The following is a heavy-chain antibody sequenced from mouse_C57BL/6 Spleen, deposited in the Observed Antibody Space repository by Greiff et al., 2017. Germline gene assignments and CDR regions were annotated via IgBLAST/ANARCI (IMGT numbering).Heavy chain of an antibody. D-gene: IGHD2-1*01. CDR1: GFTFSDYY. Sequence: EVQGVESGGGLVQPGGSLKLSCAASGFTFSDYYMYWVRQTPEKRLEWVAYISNGGGSTYYPDTVKGRFTISRDNAKNTLYLQMSRLKSEDTAMYYCASVYGNPFAYWGQGTLVTVSA. J-gene: IGHJ3*01. CDR2: ISNGGGST. V-gene: IGHV5-12*01. CDR3: ASVYGNPFAY.